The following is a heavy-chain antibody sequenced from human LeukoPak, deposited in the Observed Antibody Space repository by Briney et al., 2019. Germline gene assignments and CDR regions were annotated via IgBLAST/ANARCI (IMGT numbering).Heavy chain of an antibody. D-gene: IGHD4-17*01. V-gene: IGHV3-74*01. Sequence: GGSLRLSCAACGFTFSNYWMHWARHAPGKGLVWVSRLYWDGRSTNSADSVKGRFTISRDNAKNTVFLQMNSLRAEDTAVYYCALPLRDGDFYFDYWGQGALVTVSS. CDR3: ALPLRDGDFYFDY. CDR2: LYWDGRST. CDR1: GFTFSNYW. J-gene: IGHJ4*02.